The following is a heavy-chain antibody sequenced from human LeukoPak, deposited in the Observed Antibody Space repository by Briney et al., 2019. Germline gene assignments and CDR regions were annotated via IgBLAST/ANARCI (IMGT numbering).Heavy chain of an antibody. V-gene: IGHV4-31*03. Sequence: PSETLSLTCTVSGGSISSGGYYWSWIRQHPGKGLEWTGYIYYSGSTYYNPSLKSRVTISVDTSKNQFSLKLSSVTAADTAVYYCARDRQLHYYGMDVWGQGTTVTVSS. J-gene: IGHJ6*02. D-gene: IGHD5-18*01. CDR3: ARDRQLHYYGMDV. CDR2: IYYSGST. CDR1: GGSISSGGYY.